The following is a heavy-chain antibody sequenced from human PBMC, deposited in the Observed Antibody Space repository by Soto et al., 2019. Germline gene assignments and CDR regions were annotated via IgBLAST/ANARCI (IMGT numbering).Heavy chain of an antibody. CDR1: AFTFSSYA. CDR2: ITGSGETT. J-gene: IGHJ4*02. D-gene: IGHD3-16*01. CDR3: AKSQIGAAHYGDY. V-gene: IGHV3-23*01. Sequence: GGSLRLSCAASAFTFSSYAMNWVRQAPGKGLEWVSTITGSGETTYYGDSVKGRFTISRDNSKNTLYLQMDNLTADDTAIYYCAKSQIGAAHYGDYWGQRTLVTVSS.